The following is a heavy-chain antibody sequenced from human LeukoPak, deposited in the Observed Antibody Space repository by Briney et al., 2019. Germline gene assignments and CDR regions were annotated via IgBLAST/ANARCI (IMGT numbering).Heavy chain of an antibody. CDR1: GYTFTSYD. D-gene: IGHD3-22*01. CDR3: ARRRSRGTYYYDSSGYYALGY. J-gene: IGHJ4*02. V-gene: IGHV1-8*01. Sequence: ASVKVSCKASGYTFTSYDINWVRQATGQGLEWMGWMNPNSGNTGYAQKFQGRVTMTRNTSISTAYMELSSLRSEDTAVYYCARRRSRGTYYYDSSGYYALGYWGQGTLVTVSS. CDR2: MNPNSGNT.